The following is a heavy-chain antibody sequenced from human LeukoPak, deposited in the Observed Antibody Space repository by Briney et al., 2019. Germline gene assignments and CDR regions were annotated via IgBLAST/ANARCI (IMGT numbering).Heavy chain of an antibody. CDR1: GYTFTSYY. J-gene: IGHJ6*02. CDR2: INPSGGST. CDR3: ARDRNYDFWSGYYYYYGMDV. D-gene: IGHD3-3*01. Sequence: ASVKVSCKASGYTFTSYYMHWVRQAPGQGLEWMGIINPSGGSTSYAQKFQGRVTMTRDTSTSTVYMELSSLRSEDTAVYYCARDRNYDFWSGYYYYYGMDVWGQGTTVTVSS. V-gene: IGHV1-46*01.